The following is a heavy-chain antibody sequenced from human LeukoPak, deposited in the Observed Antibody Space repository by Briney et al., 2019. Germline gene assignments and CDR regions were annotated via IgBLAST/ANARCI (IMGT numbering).Heavy chain of an antibody. J-gene: IGHJ4*02. CDR3: AREGDDSSGYYFDY. V-gene: IGHV3-53*01. CDR2: IYSGGST. D-gene: IGHD3-22*01. Sequence: GGSLRLSCAASGFTVSSNYMSWVRQAPGKGLEWVSVIYSGGSTYYADSVKGRFTISRDNSKNTLYLQMNSLRAEDTAVYYCAREGDDSSGYYFDYWGQETLVTVSS. CDR1: GFTVSSNY.